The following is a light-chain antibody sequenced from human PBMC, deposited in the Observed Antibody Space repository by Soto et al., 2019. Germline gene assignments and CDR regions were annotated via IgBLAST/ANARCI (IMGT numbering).Light chain of an antibody. V-gene: IGKV1-5*01. J-gene: IGKJ1*01. CDR3: QHMRT. CDR2: DAS. CDR1: QNINNW. Sequence: DIQMTQSPSALSASIGHRLTITCRASQNINNWIAWYQQKPGKAPKFLIYDASTLESGVPSRFSGSGFGTEFSLTISSLQPDDFGSYYCQHMRTFGQGTKVDIK.